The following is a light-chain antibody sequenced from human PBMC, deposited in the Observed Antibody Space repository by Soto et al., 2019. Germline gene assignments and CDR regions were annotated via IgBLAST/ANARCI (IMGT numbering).Light chain of an antibody. CDR2: DNN. CDR1: NSNIGSNT. J-gene: IGLJ2*01. CDR3: ASWDDRLNAVV. V-gene: IGLV1-44*01. Sequence: QSVLTQPPSASGTPGQRVTITCSGSNSNIGSNTVNWYQQLPGTAPKLLVYDNNKRPSGVPGRFSDSKSGTSASLAISGLQSEDEADYYCASWDDRLNAVVFGGGTKLTVL.